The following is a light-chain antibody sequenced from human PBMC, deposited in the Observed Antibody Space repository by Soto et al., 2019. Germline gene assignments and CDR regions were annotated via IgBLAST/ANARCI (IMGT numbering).Light chain of an antibody. CDR1: SSNIGNNY. J-gene: IGLJ2*01. CDR2: DNN. Sequence: QSALTQPPSVSAAPGQKVTISCSGSSSNIGNNYVSWYQQLPGTAPKLLIYDNNKRPSGIPDRFSGSKSGTSATLGITGLQMGDEADYYCGTWDSSLSAAVFGGGTKLTVL. CDR3: GTWDSSLSAAV. V-gene: IGLV1-51*01.